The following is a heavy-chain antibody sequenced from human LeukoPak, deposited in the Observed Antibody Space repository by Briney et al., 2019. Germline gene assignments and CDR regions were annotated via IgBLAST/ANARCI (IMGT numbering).Heavy chain of an antibody. CDR2: ISSSGRTI. Sequence: GGSLRLSCAASGFNFNNYQMNWVRQAPGKGLECISYISSSGRTIYYADSLKGRFTVSRDNAKNSLYLRMDNLRAEDTAVYYCARGEYYFDYWGQGTLVTVSS. V-gene: IGHV3-48*03. CDR3: ARGEYYFDY. CDR1: GFNFNNYQ. J-gene: IGHJ4*02.